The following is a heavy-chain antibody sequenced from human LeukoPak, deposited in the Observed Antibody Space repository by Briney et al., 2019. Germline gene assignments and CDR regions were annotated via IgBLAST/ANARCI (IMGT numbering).Heavy chain of an antibody. J-gene: IGHJ4*02. D-gene: IGHD5-12*01. CDR1: VLIISRYE. CDR3: TRDSCSAYAFH. V-gene: IGHV3-48*03. CDR2: ISSSGRTI. Sequence: GGSLRLFCAASVLIISRYEMNCARQAPGKGLEWVTYISSSGRTIYYADSVKGRFTISRDNAKNALYLQMNSLRAEDTAAYYCTRDSCSAYAFHWGQGTLVTVSS.